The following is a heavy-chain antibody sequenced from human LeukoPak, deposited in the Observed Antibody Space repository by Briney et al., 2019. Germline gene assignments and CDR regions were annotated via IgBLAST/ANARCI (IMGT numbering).Heavy chain of an antibody. CDR1: GGSISGYY. CDR3: ARGRIAVAGGLDY. J-gene: IGHJ4*02. CDR2: IHDSGNT. D-gene: IGHD6-19*01. V-gene: IGHV4-59*01. Sequence: SETLSLTCTVSGGSISGYYWSWIRQPPGKGLEWIGFIHDSGNTYYNASLKSRVTISVDTSKNQLSLNLRSVAAADTAVYYCARGRIAVAGGLDYWGQGTLVTVSS.